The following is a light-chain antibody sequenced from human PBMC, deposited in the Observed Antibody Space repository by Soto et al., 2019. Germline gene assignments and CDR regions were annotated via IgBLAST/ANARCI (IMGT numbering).Light chain of an antibody. Sequence: DIQVTQNPSTLSGPAEDRVTITCRASQTISSWLAWYQQKPGKAPKLLIYDASSSESGVPSRFSGSGSGTEFTLTISSLQPDDFATYYCQQYNSFSPFGQGTRLEIK. J-gene: IGKJ5*01. CDR2: DAS. V-gene: IGKV1-5*01. CDR1: QTISSW. CDR3: QQYNSFSP.